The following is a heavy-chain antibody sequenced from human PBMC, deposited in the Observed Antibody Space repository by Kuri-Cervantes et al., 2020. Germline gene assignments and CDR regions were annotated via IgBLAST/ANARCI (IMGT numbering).Heavy chain of an antibody. J-gene: IGHJ6*02. CDR1: GFTFSSYW. CDR3: ARGHYGLDI. Sequence: LSLTCAASGFTFSSYWMSWVRQAPGKGLEWVANIKQDGSEKYYVDSVKGRFTISRDNAKNSLYLQMNSLRAEDTAVYFCARGHYGLDIWGQGTTVTVSS. V-gene: IGHV3-7*01. CDR2: IKQDGSEK.